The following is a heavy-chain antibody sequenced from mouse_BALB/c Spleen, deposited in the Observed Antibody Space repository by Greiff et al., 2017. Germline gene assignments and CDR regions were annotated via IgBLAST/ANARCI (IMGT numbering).Heavy chain of an antibody. CDR3: ARDGYYVEAMDY. V-gene: IGHV3-2*02. J-gene: IGHJ4*01. Sequence: EVKLQESGPGLVKPSQSLSLTCTVTGYSITSDYAWNWIRQFPGNKLEWMGYISYSGSTSYNPSLKSRISITRDTSKNQFFLQLNSVTTEDTATYYCARDGYYVEAMDYWGQGTSVTVSS. CDR2: ISYSGST. CDR1: GYSITSDYA. D-gene: IGHD2-3*01.